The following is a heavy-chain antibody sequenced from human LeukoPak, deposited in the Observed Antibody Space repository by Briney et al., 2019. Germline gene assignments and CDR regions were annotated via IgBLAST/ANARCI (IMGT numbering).Heavy chain of an antibody. Sequence: PGGSLRPSCAASGFTFSNYWMNWVRQAPGKGLEWVANIREDGSDKYYVGSVKGRFSISRDNSKNTLYLQMNSLRAEDTAVYYCAKDVAYCGGDCQFGPDYWGQGTPVTVSS. D-gene: IGHD2-21*02. CDR2: IREDGSDK. CDR3: AKDVAYCGGDCQFGPDY. CDR1: GFTFSNYW. J-gene: IGHJ4*02. V-gene: IGHV3-7*01.